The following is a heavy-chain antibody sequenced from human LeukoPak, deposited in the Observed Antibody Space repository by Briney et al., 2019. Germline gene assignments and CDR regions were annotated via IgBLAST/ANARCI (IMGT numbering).Heavy chain of an antibody. CDR3: ARELLWFGGGGVDV. J-gene: IGHJ6*02. V-gene: IGHV3-7*01. Sequence: GSLRLSCEGSGFTFSTYWMSWGRQSPGKGLEWVANIRADGSERHYVDSVKGRFTISRDNAKNSLFLKMDSLRVEDTAVYHCARELLWFGGGGVDVWGQGTTVTVSS. D-gene: IGHD3-10*01. CDR1: GFTFSTYW. CDR2: IRADGSER.